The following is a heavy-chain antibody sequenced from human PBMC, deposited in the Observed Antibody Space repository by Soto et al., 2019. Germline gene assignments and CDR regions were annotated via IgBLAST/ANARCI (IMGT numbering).Heavy chain of an antibody. V-gene: IGHV1-18*01. D-gene: IGHD3-10*01. J-gene: IGHJ3*02. CDR2: ISAYNGNT. Sequence: QVQLVQSGAEVKKPGASVKVSCKASGYTFTSYGISWVRQAPGQGLEWMGWISAYNGNTNYAQKLQGRVTMTTDTATSTAYMELRSLRSDDTAVYYCAIYYYGSGSYYYAFDIWGQGTMVTVSS. CDR1: GYTFTSYG. CDR3: AIYYYGSGSYYYAFDI.